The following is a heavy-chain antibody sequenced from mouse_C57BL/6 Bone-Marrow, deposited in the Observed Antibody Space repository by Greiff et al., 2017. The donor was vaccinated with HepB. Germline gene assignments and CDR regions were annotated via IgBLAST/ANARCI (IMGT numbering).Heavy chain of an antibody. V-gene: IGHV3-6*01. D-gene: IGHD2-4*01. Sequence: EVKLVESGPGLVKPSQSLSLTCSVTGYSITSGYYWNWIRQFPGNKLEWMGYISYDGSNNYNPSLKNRISITRDTSKNQFFLKLNSVTTEDTATYYCANYDYDGFAYWGQGTLVTVSA. CDR2: ISYDGSN. CDR1: GYSITSGYY. J-gene: IGHJ3*01. CDR3: ANYDYDGFAY.